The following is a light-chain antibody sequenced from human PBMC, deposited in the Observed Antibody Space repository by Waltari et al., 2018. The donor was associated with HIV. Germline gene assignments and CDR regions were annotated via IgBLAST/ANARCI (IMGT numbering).Light chain of an antibody. Sequence: SSVLTQPPSVSVAPGKTATITCGGKNIERKSVHWYQQKQGQAPVLVICYDSDRPSGSPERFSGSNAGNTATLTISRVGVGDEADYYCQVWDSTIDHVLFGGGTKLTVL. J-gene: IGLJ2*01. CDR3: QVWDSTIDHVL. V-gene: IGLV3-21*04. CDR2: YDS. CDR1: NIERKS.